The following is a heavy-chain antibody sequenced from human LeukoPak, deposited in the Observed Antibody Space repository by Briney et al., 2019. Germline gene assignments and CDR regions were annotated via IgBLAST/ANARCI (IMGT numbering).Heavy chain of an antibody. CDR2: IIPILGIA. CDR1: GGTFSSYT. V-gene: IGHV1-69*02. CDR3: ARGDGYSFDY. D-gene: IGHD5-24*01. J-gene: IGHJ4*02. Sequence: SVKVSCKASGGTFSSYTISWVRQAPGQGPEWMGRIIPILGIANYAQKFQGRVTITADKSTSTAYMELSSLRSEDTAVYYCARGDGYSFDYWGQGTLVTVSS.